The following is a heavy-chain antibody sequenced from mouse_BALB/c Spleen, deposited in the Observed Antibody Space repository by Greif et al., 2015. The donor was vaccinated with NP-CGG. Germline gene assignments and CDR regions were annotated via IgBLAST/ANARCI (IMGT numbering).Heavy chain of an antibody. V-gene: IGHV5-15*02. D-gene: IGHD1-1*01. CDR1: GFTFSDYG. Sequence: EVMLVESGGGLVQPGGSRKLSCAASGFTFSDYGMAWVRQAPGKGPEWVAFISNLAYSIYYADTATGRFTISRENAKNTLYLEMSSLRSEDTAMYYCARDYGSSYWYFDVWGAGTTVTVSS. CDR2: ISNLAYSI. CDR3: ARDYGSSYWYFDV. J-gene: IGHJ1*01.